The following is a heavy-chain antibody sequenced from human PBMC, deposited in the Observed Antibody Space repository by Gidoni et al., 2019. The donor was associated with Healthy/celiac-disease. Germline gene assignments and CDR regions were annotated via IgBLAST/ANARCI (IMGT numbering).Heavy chain of an antibody. J-gene: IGHJ4*02. CDR1: GFTFSSYS. D-gene: IGHD2-21*02. CDR3: ARGVGYCGGDCYLDY. Sequence: EVQLVESGGGLVKPGGSLRLSCAASGFTFSSYSMNWVRQAPGKGLEWVSSISSSSSYIYYADSVKGRFTISRDNAKNSLYLQMNSLRAEDTAVYYCARGVGYCGGDCYLDYWGQGTLVTVSS. V-gene: IGHV3-21*01. CDR2: ISSSSSYI.